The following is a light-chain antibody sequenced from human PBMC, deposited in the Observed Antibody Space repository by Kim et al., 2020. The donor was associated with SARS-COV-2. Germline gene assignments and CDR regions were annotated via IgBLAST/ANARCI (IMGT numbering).Light chain of an antibody. J-gene: IGLJ2*01. Sequence: SYELTQPPSVSVSPGQTATITCSGDKLGEKYACXYQQKPGLSPVVVIYEDTKRPPGIPERFSGYNSGNTVALTISGTQAVDEAAYYCQVWDSSAVVFGGG. CDR2: EDT. CDR1: KLGEKY. CDR3: QVWDSSAVV. V-gene: IGLV3-1*01.